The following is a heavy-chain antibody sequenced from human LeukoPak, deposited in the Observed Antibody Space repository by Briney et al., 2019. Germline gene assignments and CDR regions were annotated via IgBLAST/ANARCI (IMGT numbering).Heavy chain of an antibody. V-gene: IGHV3-23*01. D-gene: IGHD2-8*02. CDR3: ATYRQVLLPFEA. CDR2: IFPSGGEI. CDR1: GFTFSTFA. J-gene: IGHJ5*02. Sequence: GGSLRLSCAASGFTFSTFAMIWVRQPPGKGLEWVSSIFPSGGEIHYADSVRGRFTISRDNSKSTLSLQMNSLRAEDTAIYYCATYRQVLLPFEAWGQGTLVTVSS.